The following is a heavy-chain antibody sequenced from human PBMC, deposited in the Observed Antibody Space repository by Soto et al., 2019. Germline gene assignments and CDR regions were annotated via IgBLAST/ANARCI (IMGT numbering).Heavy chain of an antibody. J-gene: IGHJ4*02. CDR2: TNYGSKWSY. CDR1: GGSVSESSVS. CDR3: AKDRIAVAGPYYFDY. D-gene: IGHD6-19*01. Sequence: QTLSVTCSISGGSVSESSVSWNWIRQSPSRGLEWLGRTNYGSKWSYAYAESVRSRITISADTSKNTLYLQMNSLRAEDTAVYYCAKDRIAVAGPYYFDYWGQGTLVTVSS. V-gene: IGHV6-1*01.